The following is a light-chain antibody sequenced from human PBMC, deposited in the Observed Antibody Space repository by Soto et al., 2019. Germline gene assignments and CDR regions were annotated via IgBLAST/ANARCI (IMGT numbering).Light chain of an antibody. CDR2: DVT. CDR3: SLYTPSTPYV. Sequence: QSVLTQPASVSGSPGQSITISCTGTSSDVGAYNIVSWYQHHPGRAPKLIIYDVTIRPSGVSNRFSGSKSGNSASLTISGVQAEDEAYYYSSLYTPSTPYVFGSGTKLTVL. V-gene: IGLV2-14*03. J-gene: IGLJ1*01. CDR1: SSDVGAYNI.